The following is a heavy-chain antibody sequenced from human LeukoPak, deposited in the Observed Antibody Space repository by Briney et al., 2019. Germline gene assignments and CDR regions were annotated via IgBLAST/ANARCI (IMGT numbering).Heavy chain of an antibody. J-gene: IGHJ4*02. CDR1: GFTFSNYA. CDR2: LSAGGDFA. CDR3: ARVTYYYDSSGYYDY. V-gene: IGHV3-23*01. D-gene: IGHD3-22*01. Sequence: GGSLRLSCAASGFTFSNYAMSWVRRAPGKGLGWVSALSAGGDFAYYADSVKGRSTISRDNSKNTLYLQMNSLRAEDTAVYYCARVTYYYDSSGYYDYWGQGTLVTVSS.